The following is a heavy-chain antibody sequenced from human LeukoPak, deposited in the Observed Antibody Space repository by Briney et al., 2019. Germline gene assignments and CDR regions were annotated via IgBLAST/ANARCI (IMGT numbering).Heavy chain of an antibody. Sequence: GGYLRLSGAASGFSFSSYAMSWVRQAPGKGLEWVSAIGGSGGSTYYADSVKGRFTISRDNSRNTLYLQMNTLGAEDTAVYYCAKGSTGERAFDIWGQGTMVTVSS. CDR2: IGGSGGST. J-gene: IGHJ3*02. CDR3: AKGSTGERAFDI. V-gene: IGHV3-23*01. D-gene: IGHD7-27*01. CDR1: GFSFSSYA.